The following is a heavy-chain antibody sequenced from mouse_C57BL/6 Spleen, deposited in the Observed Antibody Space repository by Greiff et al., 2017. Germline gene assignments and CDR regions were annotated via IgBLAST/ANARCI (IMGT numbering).Heavy chain of an antibody. CDR3: SHCNYYAMDY. D-gene: IGHD2-1*01. V-gene: IGHV1-85*01. CDR1: GYTFTSYD. J-gene: IGHJ4*01. CDR2: IYPRDGST. Sequence: QVQLKESGPELVKPGASVKLSCKASGYTFTSYDINWVKQRPGQGLEWIGWIYPRDGSTKYNEKFKGKATVTVDTSSSTAYMELHSLTSEDSAVYFCSHCNYYAMDYWGQGTSVTVSS.